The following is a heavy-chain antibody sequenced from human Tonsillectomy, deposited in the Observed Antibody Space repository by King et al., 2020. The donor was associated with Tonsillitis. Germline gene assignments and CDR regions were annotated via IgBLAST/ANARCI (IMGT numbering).Heavy chain of an antibody. Sequence: VQLVQSGSELKKPGASVKVSCKASGYTFTSYAMNWVRQAPGQGLEWMGWINTNTGNPTYAQGFTGRFVFSLDTSVSTAYLQISSLKAEGTAVYYCASALMPYYYVSIGYYYRLGFDYWGQGTLFTVSS. V-gene: IGHV7-4-1*02. CDR1: GYTFTSYA. CDR3: ASALMPYYYVSIGYYYRLGFDY. CDR2: INTNTGNP. J-gene: IGHJ4*02. D-gene: IGHD3-22*01.